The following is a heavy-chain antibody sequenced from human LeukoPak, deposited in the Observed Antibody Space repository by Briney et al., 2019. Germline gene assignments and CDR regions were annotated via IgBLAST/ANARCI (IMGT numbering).Heavy chain of an antibody. V-gene: IGHV3-20*04. CDR2: INWNGGST. D-gene: IGHD3-10*01. CDR3: ARVIMIRGVHDAFDI. Sequence: GGSLRLSCAASGFTFDDYGMNLVRQGPGKGLEWVSGINWNGGSTGYADSVKGRFTISRDNAKNSLYLQMNSLRAEDTALYYCARVIMIRGVHDAFDIWGQGTMVTVSS. J-gene: IGHJ3*02. CDR1: GFTFDDYG.